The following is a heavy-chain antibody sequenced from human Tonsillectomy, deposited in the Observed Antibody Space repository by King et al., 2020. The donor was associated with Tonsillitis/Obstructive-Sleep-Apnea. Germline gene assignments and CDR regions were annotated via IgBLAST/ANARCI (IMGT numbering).Heavy chain of an antibody. V-gene: IGHV3-66*01. D-gene: IGHD3-9*01. Sequence: EVQLVESGGGLVQPGGSLRLSCAASGFTVSSNYMSWVRQAPGKGLEWVAVIYSGGSTYYADSVKGRFTISRDNSKNTLYLQMNSLRAEDTAVYYCARNVGYDMLTGPTYCDYWGQGTLVTVSS. CDR1: GFTVSSNY. CDR2: IYSGGST. J-gene: IGHJ4*02. CDR3: ARNVGYDMLTGPTYCDY.